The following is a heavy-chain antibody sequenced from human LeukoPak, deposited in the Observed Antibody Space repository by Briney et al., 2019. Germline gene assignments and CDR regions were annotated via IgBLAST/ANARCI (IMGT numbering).Heavy chain of an antibody. CDR3: SRDGGEGGNSAFDI. CDR2: IRRGANSYTT. CDR1: GFTFTDYI. Sequence: GGSLRFSCAASGFTFTDYILDWVRQALGKGLEWVGRIRRGANSYTTVYAASVKGRFTISRDDSKNSLYLHMNSLKTEDTAVYHCSRDGGEGGNSAFDIWGQGTMVTVSS. V-gene: IGHV3-72*01. D-gene: IGHD3-16*01. J-gene: IGHJ3*02.